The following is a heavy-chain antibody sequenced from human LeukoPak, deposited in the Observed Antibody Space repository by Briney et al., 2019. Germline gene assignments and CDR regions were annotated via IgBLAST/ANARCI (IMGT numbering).Heavy chain of an antibody. CDR2: ISYDGSNK. CDR3: ARVDDDSSLSGYYYYGMDV. J-gene: IGHJ6*02. CDR1: GFTFSSYA. Sequence: GGSLRLSCAASGFTFSSYAMHWVRQAPGKGLEWVAVISYDGSNKYYADSVKGRFTISRDNSKNTLYLQMNSLRAEDTAVYYCARVDDDSSLSGYYYYGMDVWGQGTTVTVSS. V-gene: IGHV3-30-3*01. D-gene: IGHD3-22*01.